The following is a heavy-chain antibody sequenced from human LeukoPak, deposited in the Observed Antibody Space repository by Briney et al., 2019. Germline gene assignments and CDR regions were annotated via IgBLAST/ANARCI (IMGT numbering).Heavy chain of an antibody. CDR1: GYTFTGYY. J-gene: IGHJ4*02. V-gene: IGHV1-2*02. CDR3: ARAIALIVDYLDS. D-gene: IGHD3-22*01. Sequence: ASVKVSCKASGYTFTGYYMHWVRQAPGQGLEWMAWINPNTGDINYAEKFQGRVTMTRDTSIRTAYLELSSLRSDDTAVYYCARAIALIVDYLDSWGQGTLVTVSS. CDR2: INPNTGDI.